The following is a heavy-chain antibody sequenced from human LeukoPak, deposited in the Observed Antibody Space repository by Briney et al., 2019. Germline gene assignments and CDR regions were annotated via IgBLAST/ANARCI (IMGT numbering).Heavy chain of an antibody. CDR3: ARDPFYDFWSGYSIGLFDY. CDR1: GFTFSSYS. D-gene: IGHD3-3*01. Sequence: GGSLRLSCAASGFTFSSYSMNWVRQAPGKGLEWVSSISSSSSYIYYADSVKGRFTISRDNAKNPLYLQMNSLRAEDTAVYYCARDPFYDFWSGYSIGLFDYWGQGTLVTVSS. CDR2: ISSSSSYI. V-gene: IGHV3-21*01. J-gene: IGHJ4*02.